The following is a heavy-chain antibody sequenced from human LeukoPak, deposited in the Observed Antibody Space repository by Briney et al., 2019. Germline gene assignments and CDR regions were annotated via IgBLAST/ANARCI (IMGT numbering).Heavy chain of an antibody. CDR1: GYTLTELS. J-gene: IGHJ4*02. CDR3: ATVIGGGVYDSTRLGPYYFDY. Sequence: ASVKVSCKVSGYTLTELSMHWVRQAPGKGLEWMGGFDPEDGETIYAQKFQGRVTMTEDTSTDTAYMELSSLRSEDTAVYYCATVIGGGVYDSTRLGPYYFDYWGQGTLVTVSS. CDR2: FDPEDGET. V-gene: IGHV1-24*01. D-gene: IGHD3-22*01.